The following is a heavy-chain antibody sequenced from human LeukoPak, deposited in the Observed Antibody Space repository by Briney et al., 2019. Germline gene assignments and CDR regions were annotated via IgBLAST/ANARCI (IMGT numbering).Heavy chain of an antibody. CDR2: ISARGTLT. CDR1: GFSVSSYE. CDR3: AGDGTPIYSSGWVYMDV. D-gene: IGHD6-25*01. J-gene: IGHJ6*04. Sequence: GALRPSCAASGFSVSSYEMNCVRPAPGKGLEGISYISARGTLTHYADSVEGRFTISRDNAKNSLDLQMNSLRGEDTAVYYCAGDGTPIYSSGWVYMDVWGKGTTVTISS. V-gene: IGHV3-48*03.